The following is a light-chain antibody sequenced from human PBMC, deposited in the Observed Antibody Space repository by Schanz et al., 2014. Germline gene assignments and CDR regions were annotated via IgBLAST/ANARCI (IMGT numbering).Light chain of an antibody. J-gene: IGLJ3*02. CDR3: QSYDSSLSGFFWV. Sequence: QSVLTQPPSVSGAPGQRVTISCTGSSSNIGAGYDVHWYRQLPGTAPKLLIYGNNNRPSGVPDRFSGSKSGTSASLAITGLQAEDEADYYCQSYDSSLSGFFWVFGGGTKLTVL. V-gene: IGLV1-40*01. CDR2: GNN. CDR1: SSNIGAGYD.